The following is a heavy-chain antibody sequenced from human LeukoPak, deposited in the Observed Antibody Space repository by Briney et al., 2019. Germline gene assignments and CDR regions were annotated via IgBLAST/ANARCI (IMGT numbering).Heavy chain of an antibody. J-gene: IGHJ3*02. CDR2: ISGSGGST. CDR1: GFTFSSYS. V-gene: IGHV3-23*01. D-gene: IGHD1-26*01. CDR3: AKSKGGYFRAYAFDI. Sequence: PGGSLRLSCAASGFTFSSYSMNWVRQAPGKGLEWVSAISGSGGSTYYADSVKGRFTISRDNSKNTLYLQMNSLRAEDTAVYYCAKSKGGYFRAYAFDIWGQGTMVTVSS.